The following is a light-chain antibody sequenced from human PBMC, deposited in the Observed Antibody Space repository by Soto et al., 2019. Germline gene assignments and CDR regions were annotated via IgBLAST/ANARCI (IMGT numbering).Light chain of an antibody. Sequence: DLQMTQSPSTLSASVGDRVTMTCRASQSIRTWLAWYQQKPGKAPRLLMYQASSLKSGVPSRFSGSGSETDFTLTITSLQPDDTATYFCQQYSTYLWTFGQGTKVDIK. J-gene: IGKJ1*01. CDR1: QSIRTW. CDR2: QAS. V-gene: IGKV1-5*03. CDR3: QQYSTYLWT.